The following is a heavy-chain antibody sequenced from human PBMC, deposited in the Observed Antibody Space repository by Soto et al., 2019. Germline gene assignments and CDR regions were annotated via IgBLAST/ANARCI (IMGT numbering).Heavy chain of an antibody. CDR2: IYPIDSDT. Sequence: PGESLKISCKVSGDSFNSNWIAWVRQRPGRGLEWMGIIYPIDSDTRYSPSFQGQVTISVDRSVNSAFLQLRSLKASDTATYYCARRSAVTTVYFYGMDVWGQGTTVTVSS. D-gene: IGHD4-4*01. V-gene: IGHV5-51*01. J-gene: IGHJ6*02. CDR3: ARRSAVTTVYFYGMDV. CDR1: GDSFNSNW.